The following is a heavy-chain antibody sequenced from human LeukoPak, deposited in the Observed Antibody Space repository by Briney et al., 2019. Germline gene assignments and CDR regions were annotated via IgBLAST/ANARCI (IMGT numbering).Heavy chain of an antibody. CDR2: IYPGDSDT. CDR3: ARRAPLIVVGHDAFDI. J-gene: IGHJ3*02. V-gene: IGHV5-51*01. CDR1: GYSFTSYW. Sequence: GESLKISCKGSGYSFTSYWIGWVRQMPGKGLEWMGIIYPGDSDTRYSPSFQGQVTISADKSISTAYLQWSSLKASDTAMYYCARRAPLIVVGHDAFDIWGQGTTVTISS. D-gene: IGHD3-22*01.